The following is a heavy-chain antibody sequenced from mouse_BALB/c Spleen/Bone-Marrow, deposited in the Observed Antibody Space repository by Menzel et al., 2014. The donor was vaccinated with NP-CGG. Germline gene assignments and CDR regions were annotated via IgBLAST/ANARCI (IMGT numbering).Heavy chain of an antibody. Sequence: VKLMESGAELARPGAPVKLSCKASGYTFTSYWMQWVKQRPGQGLEWIGAIYPGDGDTRYTQKFKGKATLTADKSSSTAYMQLSSLASEDSAVYYCARMWDGYYAMDYWGQGTSVTVSS. CDR3: ARMWDGYYAMDY. CDR2: IYPGDGDT. J-gene: IGHJ4*01. CDR1: GYTFTSYW. V-gene: IGHV1-87*01. D-gene: IGHD4-1*01.